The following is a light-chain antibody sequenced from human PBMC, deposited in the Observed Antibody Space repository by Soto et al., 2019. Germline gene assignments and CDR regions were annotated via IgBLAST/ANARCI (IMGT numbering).Light chain of an antibody. CDR3: QQCDTSPWT. J-gene: IGKJ1*01. CDR2: GAS. CDR1: QSVSSY. Sequence: EIALTQSPDTLSLSPGERATLSCRASQSVSSYLAWYQQKPGQAPRLLIYGASSRATGIPDRFSGSGSGTDFTLAISRLEPRDSAVYFCQQCDTSPWTFGQGTKVEIK. V-gene: IGKV3-20*01.